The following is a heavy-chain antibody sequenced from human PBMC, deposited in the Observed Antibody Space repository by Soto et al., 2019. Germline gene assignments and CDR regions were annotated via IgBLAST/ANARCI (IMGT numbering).Heavy chain of an antibody. Sequence: QVQLQESGPGLVKPSQTLSLTCTVSGGSISSGDYYWSWIRQPPGKGLEWIGYIYYSGSTYYNPSLKSRVTISVDTSKNQFSLKLSSVTAADTAVYYCARVADCSGGSCYFSVDYWGRGTLVTVSS. J-gene: IGHJ4*02. V-gene: IGHV4-30-4*01. CDR3: ARVADCSGGSCYFSVDY. CDR2: IYYSGST. CDR1: GGSISSGDYY. D-gene: IGHD2-15*01.